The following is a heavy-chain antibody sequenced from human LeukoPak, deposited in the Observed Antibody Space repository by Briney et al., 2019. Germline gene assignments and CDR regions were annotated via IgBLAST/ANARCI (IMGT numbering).Heavy chain of an antibody. V-gene: IGHV3-21*01. Sequence: TGGSLRLSCTASGFTFGDYAMSWFRQAPGKGLEWVSSISSSSSYIYYADSVKGRFTISRDNAKNSLYLQMNSLRAEDTAVYYCARGHPYRAYNWFDPWGQGTLVTVSS. CDR3: ARGHPYRAYNWFDP. J-gene: IGHJ5*02. CDR2: ISSSSSYI. D-gene: IGHD1-14*01. CDR1: GFTFGDYA.